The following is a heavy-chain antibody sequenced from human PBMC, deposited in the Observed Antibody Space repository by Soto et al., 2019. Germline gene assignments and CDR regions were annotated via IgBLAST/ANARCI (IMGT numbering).Heavy chain of an antibody. CDR2: ISAHNGNT. CDR1: GYGFTTYG. Sequence: QIHLVQSGAEVKKPGASVKVSCKGSGYGFTTYGITWVRQAPGQGLEWMAWISAHNGNTNYAQKLQGRVTVTRDTSTSAAYMELRGLRSDDTAVYYWARGRYGDYWGQGALVTVSS. D-gene: IGHD1-1*01. V-gene: IGHV1-18*01. J-gene: IGHJ4*02. CDR3: ARGRYGDY.